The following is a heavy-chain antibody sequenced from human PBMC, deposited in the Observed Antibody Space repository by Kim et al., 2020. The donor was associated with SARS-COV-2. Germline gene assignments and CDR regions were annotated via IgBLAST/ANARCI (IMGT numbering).Heavy chain of an antibody. Sequence: GGSLRLSCAASGFTFSNYAMSWVRQAPGKGLEWVSVIYIDSTATFYTDSVKGRFTVSRDNSKHTLYLQMNGLRAEDTATYYCAKDHFRSADYYLGYGTL. J-gene: IGHJ4*01. V-gene: IGHV3-23*03. CDR1: GFTFSNYA. D-gene: IGHD3-3*02. CDR3: AKDHFRSADYY. CDR2: IYIDSTAT.